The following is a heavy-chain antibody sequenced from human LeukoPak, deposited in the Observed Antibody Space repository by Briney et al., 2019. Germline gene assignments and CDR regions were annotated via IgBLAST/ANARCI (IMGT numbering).Heavy chain of an antibody. CDR2: MHYTGTT. D-gene: IGHD3-10*01. CDR1: GGSISSYY. Sequence: TSGTLSLTCTVSGGSISSYYWSWIRQPPGKGLEWIGYMHYTGTTNHNPSLKSRVTISVDASKNQFSLKLSSVTAADTAVYYCARHANYYGSGSYLNWFDLWGQGTLVTVSS. J-gene: IGHJ5*02. V-gene: IGHV4-59*08. CDR3: ARHANYYGSGSYLNWFDL.